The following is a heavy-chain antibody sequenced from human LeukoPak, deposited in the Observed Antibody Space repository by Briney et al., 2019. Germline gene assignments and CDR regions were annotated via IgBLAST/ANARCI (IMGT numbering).Heavy chain of an antibody. CDR1: GFTFSSYG. CDR3: AKGDGYRAYYFDY. Sequence: GGSLRLSCAASGFTFSSYGMHWVRQAPGKGLEWVAVISYDGSNKYYAGSVKGRFTISRDNSKNTLYLQMNSLRAEDTAVYYCAKGDGYRAYYFDYWGQGTLVTVSS. J-gene: IGHJ4*02. CDR2: ISYDGSNK. D-gene: IGHD5-24*01. V-gene: IGHV3-30*18.